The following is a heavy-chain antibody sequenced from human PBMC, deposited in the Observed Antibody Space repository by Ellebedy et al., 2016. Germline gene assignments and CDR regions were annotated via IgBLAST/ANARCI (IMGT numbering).Heavy chain of an antibody. D-gene: IGHD4-17*01. CDR1: GGSISSSSYY. J-gene: IGHJ4*02. CDR2: IYYSGST. Sequence: SETLSLTCTVSGGSISSSSYYWGWIRQPPGKGLEWIGSIYYSGSTYYNPSLKSRVTISVDTSKNQFSLKLSSVTAADTAVYYCARSLMTTVTIHDYWGQGTLVTVSS. V-gene: IGHV4-39*01. CDR3: ARSLMTTVTIHDY.